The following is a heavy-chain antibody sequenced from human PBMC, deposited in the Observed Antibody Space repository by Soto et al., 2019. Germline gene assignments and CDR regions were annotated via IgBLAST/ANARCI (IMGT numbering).Heavy chain of an antibody. CDR3: ARDYRIEDV. CDR1: GYSFTSYF. CDR2: INPNGGST. D-gene: IGHD3-16*02. V-gene: IGHV1-46*01. J-gene: IGHJ6*02. Sequence: GASVKVSCKASGYSFTSYFMHWVRQAPGQGLEWMGIINPNGGSTTYAQKFQGRLTMTRDTSTSTVYMELSSLRSEDTAVYYCARDYRIEDVWGQGTTVTVYS.